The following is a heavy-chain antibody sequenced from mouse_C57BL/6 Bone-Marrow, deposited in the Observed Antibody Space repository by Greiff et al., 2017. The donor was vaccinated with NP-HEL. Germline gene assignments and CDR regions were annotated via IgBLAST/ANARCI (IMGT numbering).Heavy chain of an antibody. CDR1: GYTFTSSW. V-gene: IGHV1-5*01. J-gene: IGHJ3*01. CDR2: IYPGNSDT. Sequence: EVQLQQSGTVLARPGASVKMSCKTSGYTFTSSWMHWVKQRPGQGLEWIGAIYPGNSDTSYNQKFKGKAKLTAVTSASTAYMELSSLTSEDSAVYYCTRQRPICYDYGFAYWGQGTLVTVSA. CDR3: TRQRPICYDYGFAY. D-gene: IGHD2-4*01.